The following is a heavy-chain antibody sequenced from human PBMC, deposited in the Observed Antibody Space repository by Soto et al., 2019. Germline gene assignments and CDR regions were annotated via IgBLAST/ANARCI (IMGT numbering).Heavy chain of an antibody. Sequence: GSLRLSCEASGVNVTSNFMTWVRQAPGKGLEWVSVIYRGGSTNYADSVKGRFIVSRDNAKNTMYLHMNSLRVEDTAIYFCATDKTHYYYYHGMDVWGQGTTVTVSS. CDR1: GVNVTSNF. CDR3: ATDKTHYYYYHGMDV. J-gene: IGHJ6*02. V-gene: IGHV3-53*01. CDR2: IYRGGST.